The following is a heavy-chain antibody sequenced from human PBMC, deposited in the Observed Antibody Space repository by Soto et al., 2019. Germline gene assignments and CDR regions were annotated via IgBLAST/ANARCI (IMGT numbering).Heavy chain of an antibody. CDR2: ISYDGSNK. CDR3: ARDLMIVVVTPGDY. D-gene: IGHD3-22*01. CDR1: GFTFSSYA. V-gene: IGHV3-30-3*01. J-gene: IGHJ4*02. Sequence: QVQLVESGGGVVQPGRSLRLSCAASGFTFSSYAMHWVRQAPGQGLEWVAVISYDGSNKYYADSVKGRFTISRDNSKNTLYLQMNRLRAEDTAVYYCARDLMIVVVTPGDYWGQGTLVTVSS.